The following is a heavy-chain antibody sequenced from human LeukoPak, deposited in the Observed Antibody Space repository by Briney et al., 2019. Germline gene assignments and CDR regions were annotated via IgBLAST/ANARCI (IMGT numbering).Heavy chain of an antibody. D-gene: IGHD3/OR15-3a*01. Sequence: SETLSLTCTVSDGSISSNSYYWGWIRQPPGKGLEWIGSISYSGRTYYNPSLESRVTISVDASKNQFSLELNSVTAADTAVYYCARAVFGLDYWGQGTLVTVSS. CDR3: ARAVFGLDY. V-gene: IGHV4-39*07. CDR1: DGSISSNSYY. CDR2: ISYSGRT. J-gene: IGHJ4*02.